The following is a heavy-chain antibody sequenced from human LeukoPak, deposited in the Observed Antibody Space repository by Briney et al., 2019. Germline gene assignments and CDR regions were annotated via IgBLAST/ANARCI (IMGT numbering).Heavy chain of an antibody. J-gene: IGHJ4*02. CDR2: VSGDGRST. V-gene: IGHV3-43*02. Sequence: GGSLRLSCAASGFTFHDYAMHWVRQAPGKGLEWVSHVSGDGRSTYYADSVKGRFTISRDNSKNSQHLQMNSLTTEDTAMYYCAKGGGWLVDYWGQGTLVTVSS. D-gene: IGHD6-19*01. CDR1: GFTFHDYA. CDR3: AKGGGWLVDY.